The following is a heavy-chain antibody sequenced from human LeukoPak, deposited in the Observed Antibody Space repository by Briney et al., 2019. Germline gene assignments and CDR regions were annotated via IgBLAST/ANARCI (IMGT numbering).Heavy chain of an antibody. CDR2: INWNGGST. V-gene: IGHV3-20*04. D-gene: IGHD4-17*01. Sequence: GGSLRLSCAVSGFTFDDYGMSWVRQAPGKGLEWVSGINWNGGSTGYADSVKGRFTISRDNAKNSLYLQMNSLRAEDTALYYCARAGGDYGDGYAYFDYWGQGTLVTVSS. CDR1: GFTFDDYG. CDR3: ARAGGDYGDGYAYFDY. J-gene: IGHJ4*02.